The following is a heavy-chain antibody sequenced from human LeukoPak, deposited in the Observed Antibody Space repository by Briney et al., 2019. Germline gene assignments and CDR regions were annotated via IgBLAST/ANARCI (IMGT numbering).Heavy chain of an antibody. CDR2: ISAYNGNT. CDR3: ARGRIAAAGTPTPFMY. D-gene: IGHD6-13*01. V-gene: IGHV1-18*01. CDR1: GYSFASFG. J-gene: IGHJ4*02. Sequence: GASVKVSCKASGYSFASFGISWVRQAPGQGLEWMGWISAYNGNTNYAQKLQGRVTMTTDTSTSTAYMELRSLRSDDTAVYYCARGRIAAAGTPTPFMYWGQGTLVTVSS.